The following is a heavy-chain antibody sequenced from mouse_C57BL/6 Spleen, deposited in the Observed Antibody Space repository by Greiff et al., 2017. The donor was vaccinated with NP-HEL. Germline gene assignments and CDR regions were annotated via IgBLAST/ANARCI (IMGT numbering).Heavy chain of an antibody. CDR3: ARTGYYGHFEV. D-gene: IGHD1-2*01. CDR2: IYPGSGST. CDR1: GYTFTSYW. V-gene: IGHV1-55*01. Sequence: QVQLQQPGAELVKPGASVKMSCKASGYTFTSYWITWVKQRPGQGLEWIGDIYPGSGSTNYNEKFKSKATLTVDPSSSTAYMQLSSLTSEDSAVYYCARTGYYGHFEVWGTGTTVTVSS. J-gene: IGHJ1*03.